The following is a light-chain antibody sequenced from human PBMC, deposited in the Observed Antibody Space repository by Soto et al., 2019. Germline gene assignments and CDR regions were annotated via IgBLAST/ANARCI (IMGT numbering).Light chain of an antibody. Sequence: IQLTQSPSSLSASVGDRVTITCRASQGISNSLAWYQRKPGQAPKLLIYAASPLKGGVSSRFSGSASGTDFTLTISILQPEDFATYYFQQLNNYPLTFGGGTKVEIK. V-gene: IGKV1-9*01. CDR2: AAS. CDR3: QQLNNYPLT. J-gene: IGKJ4*01. CDR1: QGISNS.